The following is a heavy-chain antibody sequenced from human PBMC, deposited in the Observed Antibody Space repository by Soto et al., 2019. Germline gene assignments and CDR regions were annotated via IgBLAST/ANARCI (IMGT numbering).Heavy chain of an antibody. CDR2: IKSKTDGGTT. CDR3: ASHPLTMTYLDY. V-gene: IGHV3-15*01. CDR1: GFTFSNAW. Sequence: EVQLVESGGGLVKPGGSLRLSCAASGFTFSNAWMSWVRQAPGKGLEWVGRIKSKTDGGTTDYAAPVKGRFTISRDDSKNTLYLQMNSLKTEDTAVYYCASHPLTMTYLDYWGQGTLVTVSS. D-gene: IGHD3-22*01. J-gene: IGHJ4*02.